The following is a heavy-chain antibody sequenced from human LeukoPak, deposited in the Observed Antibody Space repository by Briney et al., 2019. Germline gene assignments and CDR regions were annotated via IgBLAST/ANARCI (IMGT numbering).Heavy chain of an antibody. D-gene: IGHD2-8*01. CDR2: INHSGST. J-gene: IGHJ4*02. CDR3: ARDLGYSTNGLCHTRFDY. Sequence: SETLSLTCAVYGGSFSGYYWSWIRQPPGKGLEWIGEINHSGSTNYNPSLKSRVTISVDTSKNQFSLKLSSVTAEDTAVYYCARDLGYSTNGLCHTRFDYWGQGTLVAVSS. CDR1: GGSFSGYY. V-gene: IGHV4-34*01.